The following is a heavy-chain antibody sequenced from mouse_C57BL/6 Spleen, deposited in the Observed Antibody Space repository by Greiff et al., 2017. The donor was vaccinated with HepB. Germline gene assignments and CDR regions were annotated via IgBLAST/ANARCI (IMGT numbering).Heavy chain of an antibody. CDR2: INPGSGGT. Sequence: QVQLQQSGAELVRPGTSVKVSCKASGYAFTNYLIEWVKQRPGQGLEWIGVINPGSGGTNYNEKFKGKATLTADKSSSTAYMQLSSLTSEDSAVYFCARSQLRPPLFAYWGQGTLVTVSA. CDR1: GYAFTNYL. V-gene: IGHV1-54*01. J-gene: IGHJ3*01. CDR3: ARSQLRPPLFAY. D-gene: IGHD3-2*02.